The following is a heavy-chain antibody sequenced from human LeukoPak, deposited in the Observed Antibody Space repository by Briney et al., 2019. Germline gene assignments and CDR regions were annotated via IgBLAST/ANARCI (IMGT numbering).Heavy chain of an antibody. J-gene: IGHJ4*02. CDR3: ARAIRGTPRYFDY. V-gene: IGHV4-34*01. CDR2: INHSGST. Sequence: PSETLSPTCAVYGGSFSGYYWSWIRQPPGKGLEWIGEINHSGSTNYNPSLKSRVTIPVDTSKNQFSLKLSSVTAADTAVYYCARAIRGTPRYFDYWGQGTLVTVSS. D-gene: IGHD3-16*01. CDR1: GGSFSGYY.